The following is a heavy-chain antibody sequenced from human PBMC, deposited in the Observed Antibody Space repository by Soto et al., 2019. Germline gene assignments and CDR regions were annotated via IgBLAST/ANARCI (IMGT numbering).Heavy chain of an antibody. CDR1: GFTFSSYW. D-gene: IGHD3-16*02. J-gene: IGHJ4*02. V-gene: IGHV3-7*01. CDR3: ARDSMITFGGVIVSWYFDY. CDR2: IKQDGSEK. Sequence: GGSLRLSCAASGFTFSSYWMSWVRQAPGKGLEWVANIKQDGSEKYYVDSVKGRFTISRDNAKNSLYLQMNSLRAEDTAVYYCARDSMITFGGVIVSWYFDYWGQGTLVTVSS.